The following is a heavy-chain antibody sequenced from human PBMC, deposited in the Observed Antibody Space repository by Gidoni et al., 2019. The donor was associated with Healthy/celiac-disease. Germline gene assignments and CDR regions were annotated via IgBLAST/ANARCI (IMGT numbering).Heavy chain of an antibody. J-gene: IGHJ4*02. CDR3: ANYNWN. V-gene: IGHV3-23*01. CDR1: GFNFSSYA. CDR2: IRGSGGST. Sequence: EVQRWESGGGLVQPGGALRLYCAASGFNFSSYAMSWVRQAPGKGLGWVSAIRGSGGSTYYADSVKGRFTISRDTSKNTLYLQMNSLRAEDTAVYYCANYNWNWGQGTLVTVSS. D-gene: IGHD1-20*01.